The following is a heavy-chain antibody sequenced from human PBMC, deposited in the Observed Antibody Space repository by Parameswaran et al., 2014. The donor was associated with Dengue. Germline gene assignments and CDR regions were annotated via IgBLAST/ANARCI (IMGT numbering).Heavy chain of an antibody. CDR2: ISSRGNTI. V-gene: IGHV3-48*03. J-gene: IGHJ6*04. D-gene: IGHD2-8*01. CDR3: ASTEVFSRVYAMHV. Sequence: VRQMPGKGLEWVSYISSRGNTIYYADSVKGRFTFSRDNAKNSLYLQMNSLRAEDTAIYYCASTEVFSRVYAMHVWAKDHGHRLL.